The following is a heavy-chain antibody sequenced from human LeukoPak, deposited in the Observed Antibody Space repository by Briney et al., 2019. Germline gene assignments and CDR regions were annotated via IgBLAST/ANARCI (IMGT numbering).Heavy chain of an antibody. CDR1: GGSFSGYY. CDR2: TNHSGST. Sequence: PSETPSLTCAVYGGSFSGYYWSWIRQPPGKGLEWIGETNHSGSTNYNPSLKSRVTISVDTSKNQFSLKLSSVTAADTAVYYCARGLRSPPVDYWAREPWSPSPQ. J-gene: IGHJ4*02. V-gene: IGHV4-34*01. CDR3: ARGLRSPPVDY.